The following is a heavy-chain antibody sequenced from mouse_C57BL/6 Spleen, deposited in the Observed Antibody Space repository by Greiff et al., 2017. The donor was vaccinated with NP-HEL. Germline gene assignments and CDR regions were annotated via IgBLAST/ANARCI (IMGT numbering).Heavy chain of an antibody. CDR2: ISYSGST. Sequence: EVKLQESGPGLAKPSQTLSLTCSVTGYSITSDYWNWIRKFPGNKLEYMGYISYSGSTYYNPSLKSRISITRDTSKNQYYLQLNSVTTEDTATYYWARKGTVVATWDWYFDVWGTGTTVTVSA. CDR3: ARKGTVVATWDWYFDV. CDR1: GYSITSDY. D-gene: IGHD1-1*01. V-gene: IGHV3-8*01. J-gene: IGHJ1*03.